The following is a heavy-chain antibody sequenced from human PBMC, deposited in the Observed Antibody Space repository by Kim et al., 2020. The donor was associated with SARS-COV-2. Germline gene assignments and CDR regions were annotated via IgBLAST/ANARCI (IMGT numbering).Heavy chain of an antibody. CDR1: GFTFSSYA. CDR2: ISYDGSNK. Sequence: GGSLRLSCAASGFTFSSYAMHWVRQAPGKGLEWVAVISYDGSNKYYADSVKGRFTISRDNSKNTLYLQMNSLRAEDTAVYYCARARGGSYYYGLDVWGQGTTVTVSS. CDR3: ARARGGSYYYGLDV. J-gene: IGHJ6*02. V-gene: IGHV3-30-3*01. D-gene: IGHD1-26*01.